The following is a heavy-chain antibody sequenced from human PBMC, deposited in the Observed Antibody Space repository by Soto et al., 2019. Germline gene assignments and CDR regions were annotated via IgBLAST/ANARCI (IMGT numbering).Heavy chain of an antibody. CDR2: ISGSGGST. V-gene: IGHV3-23*01. Sequence: PGGSLRLSCAASGFTFSSYAMSWVRQAPGKGLEWVSAISGSGGSTYYADSVKGRFTISRDNSKNTLYLQMNSLRAEDTAVYYCAKFATYYYDSSGSPYFDYWGQGTLVTVSS. D-gene: IGHD3-22*01. J-gene: IGHJ4*02. CDR3: AKFATYYYDSSGSPYFDY. CDR1: GFTFSSYA.